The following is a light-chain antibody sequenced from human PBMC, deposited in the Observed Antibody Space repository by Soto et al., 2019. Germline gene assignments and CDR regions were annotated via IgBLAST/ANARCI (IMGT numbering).Light chain of an antibody. J-gene: IGKJ4*01. CDR3: QQSYSSWAT. CDR2: AAS. Sequence: DIPMTQSPSSLSASVGDRVTITCRARQSISNYLNWYQLKPGKVPKLLIYAASTLQTGVPSRFSGRGSGTDFTLTISSLQPEDSATYYCQQSYSSWATFGGGTKVEIK. CDR1: QSISNY. V-gene: IGKV1-39*01.